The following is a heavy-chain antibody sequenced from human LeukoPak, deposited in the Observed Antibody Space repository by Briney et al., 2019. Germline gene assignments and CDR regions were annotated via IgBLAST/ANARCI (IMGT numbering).Heavy chain of an antibody. Sequence: PGGSLRLSCAASGFTFSSYAMSWVRQAPGKGLEWVSAISGSGGSTYYADSVKGRFTISRDNSKNTLYLQMNSLRAEDTAVYFCARCLGSGSYSNDAFDIWGQGTMVTVSS. CDR3: ARCLGSGSYSNDAFDI. CDR1: GFTFSSYA. V-gene: IGHV3-23*01. D-gene: IGHD3-10*01. J-gene: IGHJ3*02. CDR2: ISGSGGST.